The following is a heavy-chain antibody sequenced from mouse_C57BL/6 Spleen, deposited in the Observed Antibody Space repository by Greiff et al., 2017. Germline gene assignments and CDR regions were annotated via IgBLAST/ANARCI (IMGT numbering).Heavy chain of an antibody. CDR2: IDPSDSYT. Sequence: QVQLQQPGAELVMPGASVKLSCKASGYTFTSYWMHWVKQRPGQGLEWIGEIDPSDSYTNYNQKFKGKSTLTVDKSSSTAYMQLSSLTSEDSAVYYCARYEGWFLDYWGQGTTLTVSS. CDR3: ARYEGWFLDY. D-gene: IGHD2-3*01. CDR1: GYTFTSYW. J-gene: IGHJ2*01. V-gene: IGHV1-69*01.